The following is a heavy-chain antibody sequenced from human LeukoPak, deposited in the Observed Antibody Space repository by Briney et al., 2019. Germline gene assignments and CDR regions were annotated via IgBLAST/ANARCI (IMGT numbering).Heavy chain of an antibody. CDR1: GYTLTELS. V-gene: IGHV1-24*01. CDR2: FDPEDGET. D-gene: IGHD2-15*01. J-gene: IGHJ4*02. Sequence: ASVKVSCKVSGYTLTELSMHWVRQAPGKGLEWMGGFDPEDGETIYAQKFQGRVTMTEDTSTDTAYMELSSLRSEDTAVYYCATAECSGGSCYTIDYWGQGTLVTVSS. CDR3: ATAECSGGSCYTIDY.